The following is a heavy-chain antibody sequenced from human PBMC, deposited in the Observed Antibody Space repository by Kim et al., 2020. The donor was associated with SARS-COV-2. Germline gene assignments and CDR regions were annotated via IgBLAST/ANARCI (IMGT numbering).Heavy chain of an antibody. CDR3: AKGSGMRAFDI. CDR1: GFTFSSYA. J-gene: IGHJ3*02. CDR2: VSGSGGST. Sequence: GGSLRLSCAASGFTFSSYAMSWVRQAPGKGMEWVSAVSGSGGSTYYADSVKGRFTISRDNCKNTLYLQMNSLRAEDTAVDYCAKGSGMRAFDIWGQGTMVTVSS. V-gene: IGHV3-23*01.